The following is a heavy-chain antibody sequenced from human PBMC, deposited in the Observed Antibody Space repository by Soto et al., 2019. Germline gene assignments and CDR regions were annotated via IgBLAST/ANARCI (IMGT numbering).Heavy chain of an antibody. CDR3: AREVGTFYYHYGMDV. Sequence: QVQLVESGGGVVQPGRSLRLSCAASGFTFNSYNMEWVRQAPGKGLEWVTVISFDGSNKYYADSVKGRFTISRDNSKNTRYLQMNSLRAEDTAVYYCAREVGTFYYHYGMDVWGQGTTVTVSS. J-gene: IGHJ6*02. V-gene: IGHV3-30-3*01. CDR2: ISFDGSNK. D-gene: IGHD2-21*02. CDR1: GFTFNSYN.